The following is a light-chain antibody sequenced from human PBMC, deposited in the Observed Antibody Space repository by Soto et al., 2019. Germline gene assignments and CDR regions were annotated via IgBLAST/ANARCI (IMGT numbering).Light chain of an antibody. CDR2: GAS. V-gene: IGKV3-15*01. CDR3: QQYNHWPPLT. J-gene: IGKJ4*01. CDR1: QSVGRN. Sequence: EIVMTQSPATLSASPGERATLSCRASQSVGRNLAWYQQKPGQAPRLLIYGASTRATGIPARFSGSGSGTEFTPTISSLQSEDFAIYSCQQYNHWPPLTFGGGTKVEIK.